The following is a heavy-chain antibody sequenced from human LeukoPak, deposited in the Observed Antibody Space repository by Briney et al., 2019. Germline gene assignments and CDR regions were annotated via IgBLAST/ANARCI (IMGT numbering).Heavy chain of an antibody. J-gene: IGHJ4*02. D-gene: IGHD6-19*01. CDR2: IKSKTDGGTT. CDR3: CRLVPRDFDY. Sequence: PGGSLRLSCAASGFTFSNAWMSWVRQAPGKGLEWVGRIKSKTDGGTTDYAAPVKGRFTISRDDSKNTLYLQMNSLRTEDTAVYYCCRLVPRDFDYWGQGTLVTVSS. V-gene: IGHV3-15*01. CDR1: GFTFSNAW.